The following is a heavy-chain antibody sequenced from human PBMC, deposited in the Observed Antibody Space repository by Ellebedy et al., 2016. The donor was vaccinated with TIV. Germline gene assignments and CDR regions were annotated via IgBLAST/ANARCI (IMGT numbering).Heavy chain of an antibody. CDR1: GGTFSSYV. Sequence: AASVKVSCKASGGTFSSYVITWVRQAPGQGLEWMGRIIPILGIANYAQKFQGRVTITADKSTSTAYMELSSLRSEDTAVYYCASLKDILTGYTNDAFDIWGQGTMVTVSS. J-gene: IGHJ3*02. V-gene: IGHV1-69*04. CDR2: IIPILGIA. CDR3: ASLKDILTGYTNDAFDI. D-gene: IGHD3-9*01.